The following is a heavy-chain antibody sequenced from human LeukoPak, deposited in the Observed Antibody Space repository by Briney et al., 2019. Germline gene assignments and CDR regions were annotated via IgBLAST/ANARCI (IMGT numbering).Heavy chain of an antibody. J-gene: IGHJ4*01. D-gene: IGHD6-13*01. Sequence: GGSLRLSCAVSGFTFTDYWMNWVRQAPGKGLEWVASIRQDEGEKSYVDSVKGRFTISRDNTKSSLYLQINSLRAEDTAVCYCARDGTAAGLYFDLWGQGTLVTVSS. CDR3: ARDGTAAGLYFDL. V-gene: IGHV3-7*01. CDR2: IRQDEGEK. CDR1: GFTFTDYW.